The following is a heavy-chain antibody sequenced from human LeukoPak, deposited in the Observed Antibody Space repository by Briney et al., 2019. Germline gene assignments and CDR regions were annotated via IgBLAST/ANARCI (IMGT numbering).Heavy chain of an antibody. V-gene: IGHV3-30*02. CDR3: AKGGDIVATAAIGY. CDR1: GFTFSSYG. D-gene: IGHD5-12*01. Sequence: GGSLRLSCAASGFTFSSYGMHWVRQAPGKGLEWVAFIRYDGSNKYYADSVKGRFTISRDNSKNTLYLQMNSLRAEDTAVYYCAKGGDIVATAAIGYWGQGTLVTVSS. J-gene: IGHJ4*02. CDR2: IRYDGSNK.